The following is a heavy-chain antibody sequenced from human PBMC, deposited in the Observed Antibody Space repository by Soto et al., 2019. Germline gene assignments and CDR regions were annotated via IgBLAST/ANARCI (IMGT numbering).Heavy chain of an antibody. J-gene: IGHJ4*02. V-gene: IGHV4-59*01. CDR2: IYYSGST. CDR1: GGSINDFY. CDR3: ARVGGVAARTFDY. Sequence: QVQLQESGPGLVKASETLSLTCTVSGGSINDFYWSWIRQPPGKGLEWIEYIYYSGSTDYNPSLKGRVTISVDTSKNQFSLKLRSVTAADTAVYYCARVGGVAARTFDYWGQGTLVTVSS. D-gene: IGHD6-6*01.